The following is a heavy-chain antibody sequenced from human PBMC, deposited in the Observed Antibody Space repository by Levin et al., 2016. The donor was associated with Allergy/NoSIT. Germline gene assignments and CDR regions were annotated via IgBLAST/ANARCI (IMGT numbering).Heavy chain of an antibody. D-gene: IGHD3-3*01. J-gene: IGHJ4*02. CDR2: IYPGDSDT. CDR1: GYSFTSYW. V-gene: IGHV5-51*01. Sequence: GGSLRLSCKGSGYSFTSYWISWVRQMPGKGLEWMGIIYPGDSDTRYSPSFQGQVTISADKSISTAYLQWSSLKASDTAMYYCARNYDFWSGTFDYWGQGTLVTVSS. CDR3: ARNYDFWSGTFDY.